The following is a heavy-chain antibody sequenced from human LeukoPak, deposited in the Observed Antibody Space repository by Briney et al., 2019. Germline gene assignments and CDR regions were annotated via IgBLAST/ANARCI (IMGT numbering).Heavy chain of an antibody. Sequence: SETLSLTCIVSGGSISGFYWSWIRQSPGKGLEWIGYIHYSGSTNYNPSLKSRITISVDTSKNQFSLRLSSVTAADTAMYFCARVIGNYFPDYWGQGTLVTVSS. CDR3: ARVIGNYFPDY. CDR1: GGSISGFY. D-gene: IGHD4-11*01. V-gene: IGHV4-59*01. CDR2: IHYSGST. J-gene: IGHJ4*02.